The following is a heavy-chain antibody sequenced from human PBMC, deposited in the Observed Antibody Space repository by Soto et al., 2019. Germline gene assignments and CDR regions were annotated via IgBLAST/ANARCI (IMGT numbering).Heavy chain of an antibody. J-gene: IGHJ4*02. D-gene: IGHD2-15*01. Sequence: QVQLQQWGAGLLKPSETLSLTCAVYGGSFSGYYWSWIRQPPGKRLEWFGQINHSGSTNYNPSLKSRSNISVHTSKHQFSLTLGSVTAADTAVYYCARFGGGPTRHHFDYWGQGTLVTVSS. V-gene: IGHV4-34*01. CDR2: INHSGST. CDR3: ARFGGGPTRHHFDY. CDR1: GGSFSGYY.